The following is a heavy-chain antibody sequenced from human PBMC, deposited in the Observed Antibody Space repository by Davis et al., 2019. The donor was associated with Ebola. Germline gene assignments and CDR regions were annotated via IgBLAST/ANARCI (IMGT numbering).Heavy chain of an antibody. J-gene: IGHJ3*02. V-gene: IGHV1-18*01. CDR3: ARTSIVGTTTTASDI. Sequence: AASVKVSCKASGYTFKNYAISWVRQAPGQGLEWMGWISAYNGNTNYAQILQGRVTMTTDTSTSTAYMELRSLRSDDTAVYFCARTSIVGTTTTASDIWGQGTKVTVSS. CDR2: ISAYNGNT. D-gene: IGHD1-26*01. CDR1: GYTFKNYA.